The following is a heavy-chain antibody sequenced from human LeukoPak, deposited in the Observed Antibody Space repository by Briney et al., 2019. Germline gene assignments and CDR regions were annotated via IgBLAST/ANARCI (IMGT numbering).Heavy chain of an antibody. CDR1: GFTFSSYN. V-gene: IGHV3-48*02. CDR2: LSSGGSTT. CDR3: ARDGSGSYYHAFDT. J-gene: IGHJ3*02. Sequence: GGSLRLSCAASGFTFSSYNMNWVRQAPGKGLEWVSYLSSGGSTTYYADSLKGRFTISRDNAKNSLYLQMNSLRDEDTAVYYCARDGSGSYYHAFDTWGQGTMVTVSS. D-gene: IGHD3-10*01.